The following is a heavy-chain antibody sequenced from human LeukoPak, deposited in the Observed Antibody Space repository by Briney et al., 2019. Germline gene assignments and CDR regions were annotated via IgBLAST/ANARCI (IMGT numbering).Heavy chain of an antibody. Sequence: PGGSLRLSCAASGFTFDDYAMHWVRQAPGKGLEWVSLISWDGGSTYYADSVKGRFTISRDNSKNSLYLQMNSLRAEDTALYYCAKDSRSPRFLEPGYGFHYYYYMDVWGKGTTVTVSS. J-gene: IGHJ6*03. D-gene: IGHD3-3*01. CDR3: AKDSRSPRFLEPGYGFHYYYYMDV. V-gene: IGHV3-43D*03. CDR1: GFTFDDYA. CDR2: ISWDGGST.